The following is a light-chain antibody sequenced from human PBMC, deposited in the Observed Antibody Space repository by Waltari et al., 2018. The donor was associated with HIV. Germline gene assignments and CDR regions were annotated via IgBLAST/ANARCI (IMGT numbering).Light chain of an antibody. V-gene: IGKV1-27*01. CDR3: QKYNSAPLT. J-gene: IGKJ4*01. CDR1: QDISNY. CDR2: GAS. Sequence: DIQMTQSPSSLSASVGDRVTITCRASQDISNYLAWYQQKPGKVPKVLIYGASSLQLGVPSRFSGSGSGTDFTLTIISLQPEDVATYYCQKYNSAPLTFGGGTKVEIK.